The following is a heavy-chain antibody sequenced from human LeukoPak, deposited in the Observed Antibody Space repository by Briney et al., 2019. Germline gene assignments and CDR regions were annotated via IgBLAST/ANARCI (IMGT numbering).Heavy chain of an antibody. Sequence: PGGSLRLSCAASGFTFSSYAMSWVRQAPGKGLEWVSAISGSGGSTYYADSVKGRFTISRDNSKNTLCLQMNSLRAEDTAVYYCAKDRSVTMVRGVYFDYWGQGTLVTVSS. J-gene: IGHJ4*02. CDR1: GFTFSSYA. V-gene: IGHV3-23*01. CDR3: AKDRSVTMVRGVYFDY. CDR2: ISGSGGST. D-gene: IGHD3-10*01.